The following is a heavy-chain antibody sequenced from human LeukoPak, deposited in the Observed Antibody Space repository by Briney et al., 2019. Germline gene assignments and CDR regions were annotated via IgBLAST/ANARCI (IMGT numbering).Heavy chain of an antibody. Sequence: GGSLRLSCAASGFTFSTYWTSWVRQAPGKGLEWVANIQQDGIKKYYVDSVEGRFTISRENAKNSLFLQMSSLRADDTAVYYCGRELDGSVDYWGQGTLVTVSS. CDR3: GRELDGSVDY. CDR2: IQQDGIKK. CDR1: GFTFSTYW. J-gene: IGHJ4*02. V-gene: IGHV3-7*01. D-gene: IGHD3-10*01.